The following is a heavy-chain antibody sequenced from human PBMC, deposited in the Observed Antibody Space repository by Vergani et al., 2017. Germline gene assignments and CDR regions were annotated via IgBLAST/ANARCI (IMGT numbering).Heavy chain of an antibody. D-gene: IGHD1-1*01. Sequence: QLQLQESGPGLVKPSQTLSLTCTVSGASINNDFYYWHWIRQPAGKGLEWIARIYVSGITDYNSSLQSRVSISVDTSKNQFSLTLTSVTAADTAVYYCERDNKELRTRAVELWGQGKMVNVSS. CDR2: IYVSGIT. V-gene: IGHV4-61*02. CDR1: GASINNDFYY. CDR3: ERDNKELRTRAVEL. J-gene: IGHJ6*01.